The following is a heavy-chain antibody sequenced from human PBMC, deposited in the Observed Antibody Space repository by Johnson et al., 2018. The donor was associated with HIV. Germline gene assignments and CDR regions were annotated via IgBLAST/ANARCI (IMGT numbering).Heavy chain of an antibody. D-gene: IGHD2-15*01. CDR1: GFTFSSYG. V-gene: IGHV3-7*01. CDR3: AREGRGAPHDAFDI. J-gene: IGHJ3*02. CDR2: IKQDGSEK. Sequence: VQLVESGGGVVQPGRSLRLSCAASGFTFSSYGMHWVRQAPGKGLEWVANIKQDGSEKYYVDSVKGRFTISRDNAKNSLYLQMNNVRAEDTAVYYCAREGRGAPHDAFDIWGQGTMVTVSS.